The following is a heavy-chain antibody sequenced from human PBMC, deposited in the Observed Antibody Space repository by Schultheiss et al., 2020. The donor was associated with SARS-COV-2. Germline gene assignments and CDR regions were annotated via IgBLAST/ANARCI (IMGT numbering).Heavy chain of an antibody. J-gene: IGHJ6*02. Sequence: SQTLSLTCTVSGGSISSGGYYWSWIRQPPGKGLEWIGCIYYSGSTMYSPSLKSRVTISADTSENQFSLKLSSVTAADTAVYYCARVMRYSSSWYISDYYYGMDVWGQGTTVTVSS. CDR3: ARVMRYSSSWYISDYYYGMDV. V-gene: IGHV4-61*08. CDR2: IYYSGST. CDR1: GGSISSGGYY. D-gene: IGHD6-13*01.